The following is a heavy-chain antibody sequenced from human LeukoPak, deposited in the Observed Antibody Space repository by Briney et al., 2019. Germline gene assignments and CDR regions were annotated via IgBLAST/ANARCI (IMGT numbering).Heavy chain of an antibody. Sequence: GASVKVSCKVSGYTLTELSMHWVRQAPGKGLEWMGGFDPEDGETIYAQKFQGRVTMTEDTSTDTAYMELSSLRSEDTAVYYCARDSNPRVTTHYYYGMDVWGQGTTVTVSS. CDR1: GYTLTELS. CDR2: FDPEDGET. D-gene: IGHD4-17*01. CDR3: ARDSNPRVTTHYYYGMDV. J-gene: IGHJ6*02. V-gene: IGHV1-24*01.